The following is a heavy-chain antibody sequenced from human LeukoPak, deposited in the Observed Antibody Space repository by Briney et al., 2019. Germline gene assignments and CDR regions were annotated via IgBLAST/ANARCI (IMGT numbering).Heavy chain of an antibody. V-gene: IGHV3-21*01. CDR2: ISSSSSYI. J-gene: IGHJ4*02. CDR3: AREVHIAMVDFDY. CDR1: GFTFSSYS. Sequence: GGSLRLSCVASGFTFSSYSMNWVRQAPGKGLEWVSSISSSSSYIYYADSVKGRFTIFRDNAKNSLYLQMNSLRAEDTAVYYCAREVHIAMVDFDYWGQGTLVTVSS. D-gene: IGHD5-18*01.